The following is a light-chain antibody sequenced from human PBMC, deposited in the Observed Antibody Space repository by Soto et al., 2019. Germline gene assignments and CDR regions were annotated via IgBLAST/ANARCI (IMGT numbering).Light chain of an antibody. Sequence: EIVLTQSPATLSLSPGERATLSCRASQSVSSYLAWYQQKPGQAPRLLIYDASNRVTGIPDRFSGSGSGTDFTLTISSLEPEDFAVYYCQQRSNWPITFGPGTKVDIK. J-gene: IGKJ3*01. CDR1: QSVSSY. CDR3: QQRSNWPIT. CDR2: DAS. V-gene: IGKV3-11*01.